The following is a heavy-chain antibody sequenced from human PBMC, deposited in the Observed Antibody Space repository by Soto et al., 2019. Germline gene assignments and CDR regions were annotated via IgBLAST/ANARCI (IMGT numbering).Heavy chain of an antibody. CDR2: IYYTGST. V-gene: IGHV4-59*12. Sequence: WIRQPPGKGLEWIGYIYYTGSTYYNPSLKSRVTISVETSKSQFSLRLTSVTAEDTAVYYCARDTPQGQFSSSWPLKLFDYYYGMDVWGQGTTVTVSS. J-gene: IGHJ6*02. D-gene: IGHD6-13*01. CDR3: ARDTPQGQFSSSWPLKLFDYYYGMDV.